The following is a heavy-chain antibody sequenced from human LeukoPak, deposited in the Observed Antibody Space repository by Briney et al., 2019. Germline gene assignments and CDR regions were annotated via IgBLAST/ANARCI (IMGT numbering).Heavy chain of an antibody. CDR1: GFNFGDSR. J-gene: IGHJ4*02. Sequence: GALRLSCAASGFNFGDSRMTWVRQAPGKGLQWVANVNQDGTEKHFLDSVEGRFTISRDNAKKSLYLQMSSLRPEDTALHFCVKGDWYFESWGQGTLVTVSS. D-gene: IGHD2-21*01. CDR3: VKGDWYFES. CDR2: VNQDGTEK. V-gene: IGHV3-7*04.